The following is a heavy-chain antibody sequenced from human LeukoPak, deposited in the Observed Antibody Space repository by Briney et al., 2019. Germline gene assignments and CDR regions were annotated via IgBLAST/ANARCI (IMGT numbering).Heavy chain of an antibody. CDR3: ARAVTKVSYNWFDP. CDR2: INSDGSST. CDR1: GFTFSSYW. V-gene: IGHV3-74*01. D-gene: IGHD4-17*01. J-gene: IGHJ5*02. Sequence: GGSLRLSCAASGFTFSSYWMHWVRQAPGKGLVWVSRINSDGSSTSYADSVEGRFTISRDNAKNTLYLQMNSLRAEDTAVYYCARAVTKVSYNWFDPWGQGTLVTVSS.